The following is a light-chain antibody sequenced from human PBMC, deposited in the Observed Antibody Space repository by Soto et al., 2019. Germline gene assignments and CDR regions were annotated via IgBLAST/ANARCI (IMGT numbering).Light chain of an antibody. CDR2: SAS. V-gene: IGKV3-15*01. J-gene: IGKJ2*01. CDR3: QPGHNWPLT. CDR1: QSISTE. Sequence: EIVMTQSPATLSVSPGERATLSCRASQSISTELAWYQQKPGRPPRLLIYSASTRATGVPARLPDSGSGSEFTLTISGLQSEDFAVYYCQPGHNWPLTFGQGTRLEI.